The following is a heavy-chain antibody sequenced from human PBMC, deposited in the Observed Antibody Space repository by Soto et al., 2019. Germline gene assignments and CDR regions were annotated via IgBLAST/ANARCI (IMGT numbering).Heavy chain of an antibody. Sequence: PGGSLRLSCAASGFTASSNYMSWVRQAPGKGLEWVSVIYSGGSTYYADSVKGRFTISRHNSKNTLYLQMNSLRAEDTAVYYCARGDGGGYYYYGMDVWGKGTTVTISS. D-gene: IGHD2-15*01. J-gene: IGHJ6*04. V-gene: IGHV3-53*04. CDR3: ARGDGGGYYYYGMDV. CDR2: IYSGGST. CDR1: GFTASSNY.